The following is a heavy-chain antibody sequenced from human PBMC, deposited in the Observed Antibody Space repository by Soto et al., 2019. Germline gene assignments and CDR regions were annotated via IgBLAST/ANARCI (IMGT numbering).Heavy chain of an antibody. J-gene: IGHJ3*02. D-gene: IGHD2-8*01. Sequence: EVQLVESGGGLVQPGGSLRLSCAASGFTVSSNYMSWVRQAPGKGLEWVSVIYSGGSTYYADSVKGRFTISRDNSKNTLYLQMNSLRAEDTAVYYCAREGYCTNGVCYGDAFDIWGQGTMVTVSS. CDR1: GFTVSSNY. CDR2: IYSGGST. CDR3: AREGYCTNGVCYGDAFDI. V-gene: IGHV3-66*01.